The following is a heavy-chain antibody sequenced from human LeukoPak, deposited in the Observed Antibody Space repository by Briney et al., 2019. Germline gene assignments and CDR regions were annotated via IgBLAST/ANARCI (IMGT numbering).Heavy chain of an antibody. J-gene: IGHJ3*02. V-gene: IGHV3-9*01. CDR1: GFTFDDYA. CDR3: AKVWKEFSSSWGDAFDI. Sequence: GGSLRLSCAASGFTFDDYAMHWVRQAPGKGLEWVSGISWNSGSIGYADSVKGRFTISRDNAKNSLYLQMNSLRAEDTALYYCAKVWKEFSSSWGDAFDIWGQGTMVTVSS. CDR2: ISWNSGSI. D-gene: IGHD6-13*01.